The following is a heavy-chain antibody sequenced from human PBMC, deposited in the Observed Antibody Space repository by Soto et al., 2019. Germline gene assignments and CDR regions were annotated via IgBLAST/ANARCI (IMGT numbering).Heavy chain of an antibody. Sequence: SVKVSCKASGGTFSSYAISWVRQAPGQGLEWMGGIIPIFGTANYAQKFQGRVTITADESTSTAYMELSSLRSEDTAVYYCARDDEWEVTTGCYYGMDVWGKGTTVTVSS. CDR1: GGTFSSYA. CDR3: ARDDEWEVTTGCYYGMDV. D-gene: IGHD4-4*01. J-gene: IGHJ6*04. CDR2: IIPIFGTA. V-gene: IGHV1-69*13.